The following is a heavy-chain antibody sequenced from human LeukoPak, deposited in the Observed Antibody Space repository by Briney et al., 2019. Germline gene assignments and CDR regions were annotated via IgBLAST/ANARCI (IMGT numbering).Heavy chain of an antibody. V-gene: IGHV3-33*06. Sequence: PGRSLRLSCVASGFTFSSYGMHWVRQAPGKGLEWVAVIWYDGSNKYYADSVKGRFTIFRGNPKNTLYLQMDSLGAGDTAVYYCAKGLYDYVSSLDYWGQGTLVTVSS. D-gene: IGHD3-16*01. J-gene: IGHJ4*02. CDR3: AKGLYDYVSSLDY. CDR2: IWYDGSNK. CDR1: GFTFSSYG.